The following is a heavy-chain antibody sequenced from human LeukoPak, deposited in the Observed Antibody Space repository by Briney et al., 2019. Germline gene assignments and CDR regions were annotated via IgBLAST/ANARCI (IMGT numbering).Heavy chain of an antibody. J-gene: IGHJ4*02. CDR2: ITAPGDTA. CDR3: AGDRNSDWYSPLDY. Sequence: PGGSLRLSCVASGFTFTKCSMSWLRQAPGKGLEWVAMITAPGDTAYYADSVKGRFTISRDNSRNTVYMQMDSLRAEDTAIYYCAGDRNSDWYSPLDYWGQGSQVTVSP. D-gene: IGHD6-19*01. V-gene: IGHV3-23*01. CDR1: GFTFTKCS.